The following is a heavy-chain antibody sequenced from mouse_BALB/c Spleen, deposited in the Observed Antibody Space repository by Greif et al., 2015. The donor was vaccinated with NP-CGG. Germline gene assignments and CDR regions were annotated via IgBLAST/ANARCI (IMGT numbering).Heavy chain of an antibody. D-gene: IGHD1-2*01. Sequence: EVKLMESGGGLVHPGGSRKLSCAASGFTFSSFGMYWVRQAPEKGLEWVAYISSGSSTIYYADTVKGRFTISRDNPKXNLCLQMNSIRNEDSAMYYCARDTAATMDYWGQGTSVTGSS. J-gene: IGHJ4*01. CDR2: ISSGSSTI. CDR1: GFTFSSFG. CDR3: ARDTAATMDY. V-gene: IGHV5-17*02.